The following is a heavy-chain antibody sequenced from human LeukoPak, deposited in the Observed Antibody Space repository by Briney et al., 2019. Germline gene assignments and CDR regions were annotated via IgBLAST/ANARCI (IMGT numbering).Heavy chain of an antibody. D-gene: IGHD3-22*01. CDR2: ISGSGGST. Sequence: GGSLRLSCAASGFTFSSYAMSWVRQAPGKGLEWVSAISGSGGSTYYADSVKGRFTISRDNSKNTLYLQMNSLRAEDTAVYYCANLDADYYDSSGKDYWDQGTLVTVSS. V-gene: IGHV3-23*01. J-gene: IGHJ4*02. CDR1: GFTFSSYA. CDR3: ANLDADYYDSSGKDY.